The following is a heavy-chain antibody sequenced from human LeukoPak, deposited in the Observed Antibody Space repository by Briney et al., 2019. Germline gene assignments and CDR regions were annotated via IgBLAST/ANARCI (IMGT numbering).Heavy chain of an antibody. CDR1: GFTFGGYG. CDR3: TRYNNDHFDY. V-gene: IGHV3-33*01. D-gene: IGHD1-14*01. J-gene: IGHJ4*02. CDR2: IAYDGSGA. Sequence: GGSLRLSCAGAGFTFGGYGMHWFRQTPGKWLEWVAVIAYDGSGAFYADSVKGRFTISRDNSKNTMSVQMDDLRAEDTAVYYCTRYNNDHFDYWGQGTLVTVSS.